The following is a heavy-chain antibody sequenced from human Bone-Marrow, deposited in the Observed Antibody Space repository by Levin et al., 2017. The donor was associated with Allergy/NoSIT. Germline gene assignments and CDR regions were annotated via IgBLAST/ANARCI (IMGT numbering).Heavy chain of an antibody. J-gene: IGHJ2*01. Sequence: PGGSLRLSCAAAGFGFSSYDTNWVRQAPGKGLEWISSISSGGGKIHYADSVKGRFTISRDNTKNSLHLQMNSLRSEDTAVYYCTRETTLLTDDGWGWYFDLWGRGTLVIVSS. CDR2: ISSGGGKI. CDR3: TRETTLLTDDGWGWYFDL. CDR1: GFGFSSYD. V-gene: IGHV3-48*03. D-gene: IGHD1-7*01.